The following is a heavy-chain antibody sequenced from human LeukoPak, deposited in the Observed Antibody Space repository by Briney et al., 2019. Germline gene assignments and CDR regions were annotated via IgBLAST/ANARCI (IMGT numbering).Heavy chain of an antibody. J-gene: IGHJ6*02. V-gene: IGHV3-21*04. Sequence: GGSLRLSCAASGFTFSSYSMIWVRQAPGKGLEWVSPISSSSSYIYYAGSVKGRFTISRDNAKNSLYLQMNSLRAEDTALYHCARNNGMDVWGQGTTVIVSS. CDR1: GFTFSSYS. CDR2: ISSSSSYI. CDR3: ARNNGMDV.